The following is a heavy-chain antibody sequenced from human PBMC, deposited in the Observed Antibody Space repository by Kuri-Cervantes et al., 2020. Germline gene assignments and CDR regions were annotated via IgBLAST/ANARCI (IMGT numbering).Heavy chain of an antibody. CDR2: MNPNSGNT. CDR3: ARGSYQLLWPSGGYYYGMDV. J-gene: IGHJ6*02. Sequence: ASVKVSCKASGYTFTSYGINWVRQATGQGLEWMGWMNPNSGNTGYAQKFQGRVTMTRNTSISTAYMELSSLRSEDTAVYYCARGSYQLLWPSGGYYYGMDVWGQGTTVTVSS. CDR1: GYTFTSYG. V-gene: IGHV1-8*01. D-gene: IGHD2-2*01.